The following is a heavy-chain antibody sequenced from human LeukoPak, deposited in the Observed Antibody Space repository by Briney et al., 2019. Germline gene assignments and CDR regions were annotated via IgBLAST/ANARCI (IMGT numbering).Heavy chain of an antibody. CDR1: GFPFSSHA. V-gene: IGHV3-23*01. J-gene: IGHJ4*02. D-gene: IGHD3-22*01. Sequence: GGSLRLSCAASGFPFSSHAMSWVRQPPGKGLEWVAAISNGKTYYADSVKGRFTISRDNSKNTLYLQMNSLRAEDTAVYYCAKRPYYYDSSGHTTNDYWGQGTLVTVSS. CDR3: AKRPYYYDSSGHTTNDY. CDR2: ISNGKT.